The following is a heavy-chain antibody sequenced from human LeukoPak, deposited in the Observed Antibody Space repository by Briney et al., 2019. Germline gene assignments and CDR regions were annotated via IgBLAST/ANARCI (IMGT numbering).Heavy chain of an antibody. D-gene: IGHD3-10*02. J-gene: IGHJ6*04. V-gene: IGHV3-48*04. CDR2: ISSSGSTI. CDR1: GFNLSSYG. CDR3: AELGITMIGGV. Sequence: PGGSLRLSCAASGFNLSSYGMHWVRQAPGKGLEWVSYISSSGSTIYYADSVKGRFTISRDNAKNSLYLQMNSLRAEDTAVYYCAELGITMIGGVWGKGTTVTISS.